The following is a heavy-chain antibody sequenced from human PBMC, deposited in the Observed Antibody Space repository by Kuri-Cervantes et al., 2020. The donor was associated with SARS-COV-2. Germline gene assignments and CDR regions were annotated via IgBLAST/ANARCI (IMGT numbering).Heavy chain of an antibody. V-gene: IGHV3-73*01. CDR2: IRSKANSYAT. CDR3: TTGGAV. CDR1: GFTFSGSA. J-gene: IGHJ4*02. Sequence: VGSLRLSCAASGFTFSGSAMHWVRQAFGKGLEWVRRIRSKANSYATAYAAPVKGRFTISRDDSKNTLYLQMNSLKTENTAVYYCTTGGAVWGQGTLVTVSS. D-gene: IGHD6-19*01.